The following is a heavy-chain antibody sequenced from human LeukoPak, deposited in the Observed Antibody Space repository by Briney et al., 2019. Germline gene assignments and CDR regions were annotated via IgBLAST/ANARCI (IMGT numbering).Heavy chain of an antibody. V-gene: IGHV1-69*04. J-gene: IGHJ4*02. CDR1: GGTFSSYA. D-gene: IGHD1-26*01. CDR2: IIPILGIA. Sequence: ASVKVSCKASGGTFSSYAISWVRQAPGQGLEWMGRIIPILGIANYAQKFQGRVTITADKSTSTAYMELSSLRSEDTAVYYCARAPYSGSYFSTDYFDYWGQGTLVTVSS. CDR3: ARAPYSGSYFSTDYFDY.